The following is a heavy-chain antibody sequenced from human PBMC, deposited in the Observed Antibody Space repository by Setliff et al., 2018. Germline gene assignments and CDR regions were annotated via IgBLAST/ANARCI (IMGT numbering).Heavy chain of an antibody. J-gene: IGHJ4*01. D-gene: IGHD4-17*01. CDR2: ISTRNDDT. CDR1: GYIFTRYR. Sequence: ASVKVSCKASGYIFTRYRITWVRQSPGQGLEWMGWISTRNDDTGYTQKFKGRVTLTTDTSTNTAYMELRSLRSDDTAVYYCARRSGDRGMTTGWPDDFDYWGRGTLVTVSS. V-gene: IGHV1-18*01. CDR3: ARRSGDRGMTTGWPDDFDY.